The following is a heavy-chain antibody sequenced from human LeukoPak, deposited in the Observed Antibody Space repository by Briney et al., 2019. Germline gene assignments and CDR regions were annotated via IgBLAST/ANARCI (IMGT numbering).Heavy chain of an antibody. CDR3: ARAGAIDFGYYGSGRGFDY. CDR1: GGSISSSSYY. CDR2: IYYSGST. V-gene: IGHV4-39*07. J-gene: IGHJ4*02. Sequence: SETLSLTCTVSGGSISSSSYYWGWIRQPPGTGLEWIGSIYYSGSTNYNPSLKSRVTISVDTSKNQFSLKLSSVTAADTAVYYCARAGAIDFGYYGSGRGFDYWGQGTLVTVSS. D-gene: IGHD3-10*01.